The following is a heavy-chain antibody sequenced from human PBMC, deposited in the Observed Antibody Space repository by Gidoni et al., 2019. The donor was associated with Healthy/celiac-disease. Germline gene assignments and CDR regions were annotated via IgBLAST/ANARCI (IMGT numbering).Heavy chain of an antibody. V-gene: IGHV3-74*01. Sequence: INSDGSSTSYADSVKGRFTISRDNAKNTLYLQMNSLRAEDTAVYYCARGYSGYDYWGQGTLVTVSS. J-gene: IGHJ4*02. D-gene: IGHD5-12*01. CDR2: INSDGSST. CDR3: ARGYSGYDY.